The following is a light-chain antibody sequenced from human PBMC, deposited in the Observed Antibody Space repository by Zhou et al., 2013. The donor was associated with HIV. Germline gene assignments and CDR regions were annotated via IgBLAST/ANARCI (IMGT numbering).Light chain of an antibody. CDR2: AAS. Sequence: DIQMTQSPSSLSASVGDRVTITCRASQSISSYLNWYQQKPGKAPKLLIYAASSLQSGVPSRFSGSGSGTDFTLTISSLQPEDFAIYYCQQSYSTPRTFGQGTKVEYK. V-gene: IGKV1-39*01. J-gene: IGKJ1*01. CDR1: QSISSY. CDR3: QQSYSTPRT.